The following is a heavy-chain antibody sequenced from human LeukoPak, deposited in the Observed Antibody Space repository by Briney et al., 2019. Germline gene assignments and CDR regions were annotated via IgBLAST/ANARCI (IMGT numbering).Heavy chain of an antibody. CDR1: GYTFTSYG. Sequence: VASVKVSCKASGYTFTSYGISWVRQAPGQGLEWMGWISAYNGNTNYAQKLQGRVTMTTDTSTSTAYMELRSLRSDDTAVYYCARADAPPYYYDSSGYYYDYWGQGTLVTVSS. J-gene: IGHJ4*02. CDR2: ISAYNGNT. D-gene: IGHD3-22*01. V-gene: IGHV1-18*01. CDR3: ARADAPPYYYDSSGYYYDY.